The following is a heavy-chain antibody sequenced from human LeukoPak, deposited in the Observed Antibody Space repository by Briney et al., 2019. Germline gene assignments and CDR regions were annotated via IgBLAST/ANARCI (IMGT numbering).Heavy chain of an antibody. J-gene: IGHJ4*02. CDR3: AREQMTTTSPFEY. V-gene: IGHV3-64*01. CDR2: INSNGVST. D-gene: IGHD4-17*01. Sequence: GGSLRLSCAASGFTFSAYAMHWVRQAPGEGLEYVSAINSNGVSTYYANSVKGRFTISRDNSKNTVYLQMGSLRAEDMAVYYCAREQMTTTSPFEYWGQGTLVTVSS. CDR1: GFTFSAYA.